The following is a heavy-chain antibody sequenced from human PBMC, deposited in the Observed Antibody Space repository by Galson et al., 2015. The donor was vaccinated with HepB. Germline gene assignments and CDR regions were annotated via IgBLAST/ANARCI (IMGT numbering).Heavy chain of an antibody. D-gene: IGHD2-2*01. CDR3: ARGFLGDIVVVPAAIGGFDY. Sequence: SLTCAVYGGSFSGYYWSWIRPPPGKGLEWIGEINHSGSTNYNPSLKSRVTISVDTSKNQFSLKLSSVTAADTAVYYCARGFLGDIVVVPAAIGGFDYWGQGTLVTVSS. J-gene: IGHJ4*02. CDR1: GGSFSGYY. CDR2: INHSGST. V-gene: IGHV4-34*01.